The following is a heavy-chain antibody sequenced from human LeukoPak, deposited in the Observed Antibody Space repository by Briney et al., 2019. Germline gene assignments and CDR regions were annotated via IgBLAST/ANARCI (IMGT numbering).Heavy chain of an antibody. J-gene: IGHJ4*02. CDR1: GFSISSYY. Sequence: SETLSLTCAASGFSISSYYWSWVRQPPGKGLEWIGYIYYSGSTNYNPSLKSRVTISVDMSKNQFSLKLTSVTAADTAVYYCARGVPEYYDFWSGYFYYFDYWGQGTLVTVSS. D-gene: IGHD3-3*01. V-gene: IGHV4-59*01. CDR2: IYYSGST. CDR3: ARGVPEYYDFWSGYFYYFDY.